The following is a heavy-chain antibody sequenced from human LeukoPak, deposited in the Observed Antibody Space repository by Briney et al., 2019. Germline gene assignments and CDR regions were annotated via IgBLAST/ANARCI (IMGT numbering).Heavy chain of an antibody. CDR3: ARTGYTYGYRPLFDY. Sequence: SETLSLTCTVSGGSISSSSYYWGWIRQPPGKGLEWIGSIYYSGSTYDNPSLKSRVTISVDTSKNQFSLKLSSVTAADTAVYYCARTGYTYGYRPLFDYWGQGTLVTVSS. CDR2: IYYSGST. CDR1: GGSISSSSYY. V-gene: IGHV4-39*01. D-gene: IGHD5-18*01. J-gene: IGHJ4*02.